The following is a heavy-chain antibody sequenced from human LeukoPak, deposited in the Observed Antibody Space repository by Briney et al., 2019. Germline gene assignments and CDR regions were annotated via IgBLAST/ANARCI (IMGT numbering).Heavy chain of an antibody. D-gene: IGHD3-16*01. Sequence: PSGTLSLTCTVSGASVSRNWWSWVRQPPGKGLEWIGEIHHSGGTNYNPSLKSRVTMSLDNSNNHFSLKLSSVTAADTAIYYCARDLGSWPHVTLDIWGHGTLVTVSS. V-gene: IGHV4-4*02. CDR2: IHHSGGT. CDR3: ARDLGSWPHVTLDI. J-gene: IGHJ3*02. CDR1: GASVSRNW.